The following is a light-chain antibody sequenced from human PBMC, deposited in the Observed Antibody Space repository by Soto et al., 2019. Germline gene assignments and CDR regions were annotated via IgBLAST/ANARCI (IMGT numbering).Light chain of an antibody. CDR2: GAS. CDR1: QSLTNSF. J-gene: IGKJ4*01. Sequence: EILLTQSQGTLSLSPGDRATLSCRSSQSLTNSFLAWYQQRPGQTPRLLIYGASIRATDIPDRFSGSGSGTDFTLTISRLEPEDFAVYFCQQYGRLPLSFGGGTKVEIK. CDR3: QQYGRLPLS. V-gene: IGKV3-20*01.